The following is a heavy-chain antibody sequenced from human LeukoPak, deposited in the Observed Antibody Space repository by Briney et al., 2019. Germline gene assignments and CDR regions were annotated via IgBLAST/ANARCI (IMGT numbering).Heavy chain of an antibody. CDR3: VRASVESGGAFDI. Sequence: PSETLSLTCTVSGGSLSTYYWSWIRQPPGKGLEWIGYIYYSGSTNYNPSLKSRVTISVDTSKNQFSLRLSSVIAADTAVYYCVRASVESGGAFDIWGQGTMVTVSS. CDR2: IYYSGST. CDR1: GGSLSTYY. D-gene: IGHD2-15*01. V-gene: IGHV4-59*01. J-gene: IGHJ3*02.